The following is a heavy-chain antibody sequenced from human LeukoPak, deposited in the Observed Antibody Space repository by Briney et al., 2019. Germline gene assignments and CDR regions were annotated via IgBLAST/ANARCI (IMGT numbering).Heavy chain of an antibody. V-gene: IGHV5-51*01. D-gene: IGHD1-1*01. CDR1: GYKFTSYW. J-gene: IGHJ4*02. CDR3: AVAPLRQPWVDF. Sequence: GESLKISCKGSGYKFTSYWIGWVRQMPGKGLEWMGIIYPGDSDTRYSPSFQGQVTISADKAISTAYLQWSSLKASDSAMFYCAVAPLRQPWVDFWGQGTLVTVSS. CDR2: IYPGDSDT.